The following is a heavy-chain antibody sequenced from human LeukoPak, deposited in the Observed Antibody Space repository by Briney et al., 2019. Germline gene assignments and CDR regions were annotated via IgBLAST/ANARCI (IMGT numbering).Heavy chain of an antibody. V-gene: IGHV4-38-2*02. CDR2: IYHSGST. D-gene: IGHD2-2*01. CDR3: ASSMCSSTSCYPADDY. Sequence: PSETLSLTCTVSGYSISSGYYWGWIRQPPGKGLEWIGSIYHSGSTYYNPSLKSRVTISVDTSKNQFSLKLSSVTAADTAVYYCASSMCSSTSCYPADDYWGQGTLVTVSS. J-gene: IGHJ4*02. CDR1: GYSISSGYY.